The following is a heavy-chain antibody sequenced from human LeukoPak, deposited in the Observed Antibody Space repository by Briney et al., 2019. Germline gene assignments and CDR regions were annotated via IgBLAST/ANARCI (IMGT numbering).Heavy chain of an antibody. J-gene: IGHJ4*02. D-gene: IGHD3-22*01. CDR3: ATHYDSSGYYVY. V-gene: IGHV3-74*01. Sequence: GGSLRLSCAASGFTFSSYWMHWVRQAPGKGLVWVSRINSDGSSTSYADSVKGRFTISRDNSKNTLYLQMNSLRAEDTAVYYCATHYDSSGYYVYWGQGTLVTVSS. CDR2: INSDGSST. CDR1: GFTFSSYW.